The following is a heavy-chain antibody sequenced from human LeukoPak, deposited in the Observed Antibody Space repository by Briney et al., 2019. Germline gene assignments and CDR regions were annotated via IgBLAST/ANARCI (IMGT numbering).Heavy chain of an antibody. J-gene: IGHJ3*02. CDR1: GGTFSSYA. D-gene: IGHD3-16*02. CDR2: IIPIFGTA. Sequence: SVKVSCKASGGTFSSYAISWVRQAPGQGLEWMGGIIPIFGTANYAQKFQGRVTITADKSTSTAYMELSSLRSEDMAVYYCARGSFMITFGGVIVSGSFDIWGQGTMVAVSS. CDR3: ARGSFMITFGGVIVSGSFDI. V-gene: IGHV1-69*06.